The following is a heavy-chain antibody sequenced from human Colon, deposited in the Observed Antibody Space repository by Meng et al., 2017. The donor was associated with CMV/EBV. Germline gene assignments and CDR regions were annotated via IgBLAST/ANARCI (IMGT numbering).Heavy chain of an antibody. J-gene: IGHJ4*02. CDR3: ARDLEVYCSSTSCYRGDY. D-gene: IGHD2-2*01. CDR2: TRSDGSEK. CDR1: GFIFSNYG. Sequence: GESLKISCAASGFIFSNYGLHWVRQAPGKGLEWVAFTRSDGSEKYYGDSMKGRFTISRDNSKNTVYLQLSSLRAEDTAVYYCARDLEVYCSSTSCYRGDYWGQGTLVTVSS. V-gene: IGHV3-30*02.